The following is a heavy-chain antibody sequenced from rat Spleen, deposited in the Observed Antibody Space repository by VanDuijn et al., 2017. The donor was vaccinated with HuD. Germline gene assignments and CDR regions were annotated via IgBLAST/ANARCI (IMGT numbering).Heavy chain of an antibody. Sequence: EVQVLESGGGLVQPGNSLKLSCATSGFTFSTAWMYWYRQFPEKRLEWVARIKAKSNNYATDYTESVKGRFTISRDDSKSSLYLQMNNLKKEDTAIYYCAWELPGYYFDYWGQGVMVTVSS. V-gene: IGHV6-6*01. CDR3: AWELPGYYFDY. D-gene: IGHD1-4*01. CDR1: GFTFSTAW. CDR2: IKAKSNNYAT. J-gene: IGHJ2*01.